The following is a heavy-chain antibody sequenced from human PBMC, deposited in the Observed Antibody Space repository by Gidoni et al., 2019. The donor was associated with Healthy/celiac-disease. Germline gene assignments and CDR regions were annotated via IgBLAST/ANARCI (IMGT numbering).Heavy chain of an antibody. CDR2: ISGSGGST. D-gene: IGHD2-15*01. V-gene: IGHV3-23*04. Sequence: EVQLVESGGGLVQPGGSLSLSCAASGFTFSSYAMSWVRQAPGKGLEWVSAISGSGGSTYYADSVKGRFTISRDNSKNTLYLQMNSLRAEDTAVYYCAKTQERPHCSGGSCYSDVPRYFDYWGQGTLVTVSS. CDR3: AKTQERPHCSGGSCYSDVPRYFDY. J-gene: IGHJ4*02. CDR1: GFTFSSYA.